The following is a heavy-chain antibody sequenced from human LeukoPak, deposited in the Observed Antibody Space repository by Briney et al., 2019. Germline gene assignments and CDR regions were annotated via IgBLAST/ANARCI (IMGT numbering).Heavy chain of an antibody. D-gene: IGHD1-1*01. V-gene: IGHV4-39*02. CDR2: IYYSGST. Sequence: SQTLSLTCTVSGDSIRNGNHYWTWIRQPPGKGLEWIGTIYYSGSTYYNPSLKSRVTISIDTSKNQFSLKLSSVTAADTAVYYCARDLRNVAELDYWGQGTLVTVSS. J-gene: IGHJ4*02. CDR3: ARDLRNVAELDY. CDR1: GDSIRNGNHY.